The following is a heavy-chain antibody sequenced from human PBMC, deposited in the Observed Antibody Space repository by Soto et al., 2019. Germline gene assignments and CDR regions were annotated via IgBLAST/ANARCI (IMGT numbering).Heavy chain of an antibody. J-gene: IGHJ4*02. CDR1: GFTFSSYS. Sequence: EVQLVESEGGLVQPGGSLRLSCAASGFTFSSYSMNWVRQAPGNGLEWVSYISSSSSTIYYADSVKGRFTISRDNAKNSLYLQMNSLRAEDTAVYYCASQSSEWLLFASWGQGTLVTVSS. CDR2: ISSSSSTI. CDR3: ASQSSEWLLFAS. V-gene: IGHV3-48*01. D-gene: IGHD5-12*01.